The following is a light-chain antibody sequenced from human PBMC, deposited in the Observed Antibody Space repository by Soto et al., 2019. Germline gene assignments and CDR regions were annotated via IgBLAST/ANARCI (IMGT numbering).Light chain of an antibody. J-gene: IGKJ4*01. CDR3: QQRINWPLT. CDR2: DAS. V-gene: IGKV3-11*01. Sequence: PGERATLSCRASQSVSSYLTWYQQKPGQAPRLLIYDASNRATGIPARFSGSGSGTDFTLTISSLEPEDFAVYFCQQRINWPLTFGGGTKVDIK. CDR1: QSVSSY.